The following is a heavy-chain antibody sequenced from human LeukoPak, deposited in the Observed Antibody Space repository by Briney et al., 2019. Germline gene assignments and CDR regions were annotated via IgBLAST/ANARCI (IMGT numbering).Heavy chain of an antibody. CDR1: GFTFSSYA. V-gene: IGHV3-30*04. CDR2: ISYDGSNK. D-gene: IGHD3-22*01. CDR3: ARDRYYYDSTGYYFDY. Sequence: PGGSLRLSCAASGFTFSSYAMHWVRQAPGKGLEWVAVISYDGSNKYYADSVKGRFTISRDNSKNTPYLQMNSLRAEDTAVYYCARDRYYYDSTGYYFDYWGQGTLVTVSS. J-gene: IGHJ4*02.